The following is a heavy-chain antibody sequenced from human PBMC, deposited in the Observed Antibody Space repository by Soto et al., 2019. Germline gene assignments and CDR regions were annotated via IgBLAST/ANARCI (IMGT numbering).Heavy chain of an antibody. CDR1: GYTFTSYY. Sequence: ASVKVSCKASGYTFTSYYINWVRQATGQGLEWMGWMNPNSGNTGYAQKFQGRVTMTRNTSISTAYMELSSLRSEDTAVYYCARDRPLIAAAGTIYWFDPWGQGTLVTVSS. J-gene: IGHJ5*02. CDR2: MNPNSGNT. CDR3: ARDRPLIAAAGTIYWFDP. V-gene: IGHV1-8*01. D-gene: IGHD6-13*01.